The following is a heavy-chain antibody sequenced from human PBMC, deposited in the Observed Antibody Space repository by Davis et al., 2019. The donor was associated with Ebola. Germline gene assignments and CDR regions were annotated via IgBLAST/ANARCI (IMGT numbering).Heavy chain of an antibody. CDR1: GGSFSGYY. Sequence: GSLRLSCAVYGGSFSGYYWSWIRQPPGKGLEWIGEINHSGSTNYNPSIKSRVTISVDTSKNQFSLKLSSVTAADTAVYYCARGVGAGPLFDYWGQGTLVTVSS. V-gene: IGHV4-34*01. CDR2: INHSGST. CDR3: ARGVGAGPLFDY. D-gene: IGHD3-16*01. J-gene: IGHJ4*02.